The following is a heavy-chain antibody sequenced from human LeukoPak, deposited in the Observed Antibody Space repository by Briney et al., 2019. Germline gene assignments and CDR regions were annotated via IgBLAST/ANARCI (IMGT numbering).Heavy chain of an antibody. D-gene: IGHD5-12*01. J-gene: IGHJ5*02. CDR1: GGTFSSYA. CDR3: ASDNVDIVATPIDHNWLDP. V-gene: IGHV1-69*06. CDR2: IIPIFGTA. Sequence: ASVKVSCKASGGTFSSYAISWVRQAPGQGLEWMGGIIPIFGTANYAQKFQGRVTITADKSTSTAYMELSSLRSEDTAVYYCASDNVDIVATPIDHNWLDPWGQGTLVTVSS.